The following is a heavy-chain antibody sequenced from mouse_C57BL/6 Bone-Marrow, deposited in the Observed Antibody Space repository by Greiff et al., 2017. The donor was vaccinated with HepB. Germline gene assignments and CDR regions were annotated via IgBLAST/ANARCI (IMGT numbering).Heavy chain of an antibody. Sequence: EVKVVESGGGLVKPGGSLKLSCAASGFTFSSYTMSWVRQTPEKRLEWVATISGGGGNTYYPDSVKGRFTISRDNAKNTLYLQMSSLRSEDTALYYCARDWDGYFDVWGTGTTVTVSS. J-gene: IGHJ1*03. D-gene: IGHD4-1*01. V-gene: IGHV5-9*01. CDR1: GFTFSSYT. CDR2: ISGGGGNT. CDR3: ARDWDGYFDV.